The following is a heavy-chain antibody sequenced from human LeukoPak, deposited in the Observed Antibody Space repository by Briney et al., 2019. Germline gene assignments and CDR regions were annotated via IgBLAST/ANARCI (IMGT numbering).Heavy chain of an antibody. J-gene: IGHJ4*02. CDR2: ISGSGGST. V-gene: IGHV3-23*01. CDR3: AKGDRFLEWLFSDY. Sequence: PGGSLRLSCAASGFTFSSYAMSWVRQAPGKGLEWVSAISGSGGSTYYADSVKGRFTISRDNSKNTLYLQMNSLRAEDTAVYYCAKGDRFLEWLFSDYWGQGTLVTVSS. D-gene: IGHD3-3*01. CDR1: GFTFSSYA.